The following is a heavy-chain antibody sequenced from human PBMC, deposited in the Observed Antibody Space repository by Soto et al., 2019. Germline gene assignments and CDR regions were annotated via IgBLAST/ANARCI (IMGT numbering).Heavy chain of an antibody. D-gene: IGHD2-21*01. CDR3: AGRVAAPGRGRDV. V-gene: IGHV4-59*01. CDR1: GGSLNSYY. CDR2: IYSSGST. J-gene: IGHJ6*02. Sequence: QVQLQESGPGLVKPSETLSLTCTVSGGSLNSYYWSWIRQPPGRGLWWIGYIYSSGSTNSNPSLKSRVTISVDTSKNQFSLQLSSVTAADTAVYYCAGRVAAPGRGRDVWGQGTTVTVSS.